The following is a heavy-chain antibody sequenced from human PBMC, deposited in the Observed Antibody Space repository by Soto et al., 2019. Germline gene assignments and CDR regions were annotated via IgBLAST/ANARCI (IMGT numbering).Heavy chain of an antibody. CDR3: VRDGTKTLRDWFDP. D-gene: IGHD1-1*01. Sequence: PSETLSLTCAVSGGSISGSYYYWGWLRQSPGKGPEWIGSVFYTGTTDYNPSLKSRVMMSVDTSKKQFSLRLRSVTAADTAVYYCVRDGTKTLRDWFDPWGQGISVTVSS. CDR1: GGSISGSYYY. V-gene: IGHV4-39*07. CDR2: VFYTGTT. J-gene: IGHJ5*02.